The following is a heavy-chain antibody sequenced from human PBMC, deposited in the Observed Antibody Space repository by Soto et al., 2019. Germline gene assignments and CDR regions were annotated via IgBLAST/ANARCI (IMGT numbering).Heavy chain of an antibody. CDR3: AKGHYDFWTHLDY. V-gene: IGHV3-23*01. Sequence: EVQLLESGGVLVQPGGALRLSCAASGFTFGSYAMSWVRQAPGKGLELVSGISGRGDSTYYADSVKGRFTISRDNSKNTLYLQIDSLRAEDTALYYCAKGHYDFWTHLDYWGQGTLVTVSS. D-gene: IGHD3-3*01. CDR1: GFTFGSYA. J-gene: IGHJ4*02. CDR2: ISGRGDST.